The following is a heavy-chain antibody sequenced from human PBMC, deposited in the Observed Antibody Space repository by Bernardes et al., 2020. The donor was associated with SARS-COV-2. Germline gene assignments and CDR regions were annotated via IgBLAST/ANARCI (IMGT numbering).Heavy chain of an antibody. D-gene: IGHD2-15*01. CDR1: GGSITSYY. CDR3: ARGSIVAPEYFQH. J-gene: IGHJ1*01. CDR2: IFYGGST. V-gene: IGHV4-59*01. Sequence: SETLSLTCTVSGGSITSYYWSWIRQSPGKGLEWIGYIFYGGSTKYNPSLKSRLTIAVDTSKNQFSLKLSSVTAADTAVYYCARGSIVAPEYFQHWGQGTLVTVSS.